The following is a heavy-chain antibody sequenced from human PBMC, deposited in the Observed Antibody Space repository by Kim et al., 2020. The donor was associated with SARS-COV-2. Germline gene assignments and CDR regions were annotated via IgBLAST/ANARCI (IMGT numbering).Heavy chain of an antibody. D-gene: IGHD1-1*01. CDR2: INPDSGST. J-gene: IGHJ4*02. V-gene: IGHV1-2*02. CDR3: ARCLDTTGTTAAAGY. CDR1: VYTFTDYS. Sequence: ASVKVSCKASVYTFTDYSINWVRQAPGQGLEWMGWINPDSGSTSYAQRFQGRVTMTRDTSASTVYMELTSLKSDDTAMYYCARCLDTTGTTAAAGYWGQGTLVTVSS.